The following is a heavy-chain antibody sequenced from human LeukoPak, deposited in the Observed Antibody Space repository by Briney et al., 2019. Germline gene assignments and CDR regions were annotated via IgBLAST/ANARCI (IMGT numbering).Heavy chain of an antibody. J-gene: IGHJ4*02. D-gene: IGHD6-19*01. V-gene: IGHV3-15*01. CDR1: GFTFSNAW. CDR3: TTDLQWLVGGYNFDY. Sequence: GGSLRLSCAASGFTFSNAWMSWVRQAPGKGLEWVGRIKSKTDGGTTDYAAPVKGRFTISRDDSKNTLYLQMNSLKTEDTAVYYCTTDLQWLVGGYNFDYWGQGTLVTVSS. CDR2: IKSKTDGGTT.